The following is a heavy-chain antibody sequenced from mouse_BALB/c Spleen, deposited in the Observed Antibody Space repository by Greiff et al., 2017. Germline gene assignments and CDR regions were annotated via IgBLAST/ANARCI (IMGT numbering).Heavy chain of an antibody. CDR1: GFNIKDTY. Sequence: VQLQQSGAELVKPGASVKLSCTASGFNIKDTYMHWVKQRPEQGLEWIGRIDPANGNTKYDPKFQGKATITADTSSNTAYLQLSSLTSEDTAVYYCARAYRYDWYFDVWGAGTTVTVSS. CDR2: IDPANGNT. V-gene: IGHV14-3*02. J-gene: IGHJ1*01. D-gene: IGHD2-14*01. CDR3: ARAYRYDWYFDV.